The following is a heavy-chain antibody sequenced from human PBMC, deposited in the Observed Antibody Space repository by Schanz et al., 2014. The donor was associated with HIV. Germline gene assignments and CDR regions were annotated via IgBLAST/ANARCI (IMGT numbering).Heavy chain of an antibody. J-gene: IGHJ6*02. V-gene: IGHV3-30*19. CDR3: ARDVSHDISGHYSDYYYGMDV. Sequence: QVQLVESGGGVVQPGRSLRLSCAASGFIFSRYGMHWVRRAPGKGLEWVAVISYDGSNKNYADSVKGRFTISRDNSKNTLYLQMNSLRAEDTAVYYCARDVSHDISGHYSDYYYGMDVWGPGTSVTVSS. D-gene: IGHD3-22*01. CDR2: ISYDGSNK. CDR1: GFIFSRYG.